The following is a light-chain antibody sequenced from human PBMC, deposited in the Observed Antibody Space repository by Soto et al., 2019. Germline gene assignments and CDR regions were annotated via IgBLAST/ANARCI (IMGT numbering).Light chain of an antibody. J-gene: IGLJ1*01. CDR3: TSPTPGSLYV. CDR2: MVS. V-gene: IGLV2-14*01. CDR1: SSDIGAFNH. Sequence: QSVLTQPASVSDSPGQSITISCIGTSSDIGAFNHVSWHQQHPGKAPKLLIYMVSNRPSGVSNRFSGSKSGNTASLTISGLQAEDEADYFCTSPTPGSLYVFGTGTKVTVL.